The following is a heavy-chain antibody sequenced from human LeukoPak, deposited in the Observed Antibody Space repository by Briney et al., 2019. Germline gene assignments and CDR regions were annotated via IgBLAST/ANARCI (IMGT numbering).Heavy chain of an antibody. CDR1: GGSISSSSYY. D-gene: IGHD4-17*01. Sequence: SETLSLTCTVSGGSISSSSYYWGWIRQPPGKGLEWIGSIYYSGSTYYNPPLKSRVTISVDTSKNQFSLKLSSVTAADTAVYYCARRQYYGDYTDYWGQGTLVTVSS. CDR2: IYYSGST. J-gene: IGHJ4*02. V-gene: IGHV4-39*01. CDR3: ARRQYYGDYTDY.